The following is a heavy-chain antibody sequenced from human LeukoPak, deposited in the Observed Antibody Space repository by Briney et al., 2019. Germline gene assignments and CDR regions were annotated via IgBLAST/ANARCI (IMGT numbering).Heavy chain of an antibody. Sequence: ASVKVSCKASGYTFTSYDINWVRQATGQGLEWMGWMNPNSGNTGYAQKFQGRVTMTRNTSIGTAYMELSSLRSEDTAVYYCARWSSDWYSSSWSYYYYGMDVWGQGTTVTVSS. V-gene: IGHV1-8*01. CDR2: MNPNSGNT. CDR3: ARWSSDWYSSSWSYYYYGMDV. CDR1: GYTFTSYD. J-gene: IGHJ6*02. D-gene: IGHD6-13*01.